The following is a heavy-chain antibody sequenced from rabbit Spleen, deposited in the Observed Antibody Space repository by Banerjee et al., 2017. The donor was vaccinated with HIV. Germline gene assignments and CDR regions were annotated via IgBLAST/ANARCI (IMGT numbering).Heavy chain of an antibody. J-gene: IGHJ4*01. D-gene: IGHD7-1*01. V-gene: IGHV1S47*01. CDR3: VRDQAGYAGYGPYYFNL. CDR1: GFDFSSYG. Sequence: QEQLVETGGGLVQPGGSLTLSCKASGFDFSSYGVSWVRQAPGKGLEWIGYIDPVFGSTYYASWVIGRFTISSHNAQNTLYLQLNSLTAADTATYFCVRDQAGYAGYGPYYFNLWGQGPLVTVS. CDR2: IDPVFGST.